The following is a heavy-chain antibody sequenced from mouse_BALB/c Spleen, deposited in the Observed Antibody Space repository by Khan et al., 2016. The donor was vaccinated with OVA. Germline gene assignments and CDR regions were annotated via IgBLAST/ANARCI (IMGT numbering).Heavy chain of an antibody. Sequence: EVQLVESGGGLVKPGGSLKLSCAASGFTFSSYAVSWIRQTPEKRLEWVASINSDGNTYYSDHVMDRLTISRDDARNILYLQMSSLRSEDTAMYDCTRLVDYWGQGTSVTVSS. CDR3: TRLVDY. CDR2: INSDGNT. J-gene: IGHJ4*01. CDR1: GFTFSSYA. V-gene: IGHV5-6-5*01.